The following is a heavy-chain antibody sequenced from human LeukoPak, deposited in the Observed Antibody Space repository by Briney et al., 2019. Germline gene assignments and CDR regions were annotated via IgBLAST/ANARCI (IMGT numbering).Heavy chain of an antibody. Sequence: GGSLRLSCAASGFTFKSYGMNWVRQAPGKGLEWVAFIWYDGSDKYYTDSVKGRFTISRDYSKNTLYLEMNSLRAEDTAVYFCAKETAVGVDTAGFDYWGQGTLVTVSS. CDR2: IWYDGSDK. D-gene: IGHD5-18*01. CDR3: AKETAVGVDTAGFDY. V-gene: IGHV3-30*02. CDR1: GFTFKSYG. J-gene: IGHJ4*02.